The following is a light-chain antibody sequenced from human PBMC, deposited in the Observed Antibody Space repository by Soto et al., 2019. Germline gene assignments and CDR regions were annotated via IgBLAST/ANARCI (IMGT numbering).Light chain of an antibody. CDR2: DVS. Sequence: QSALTQPASVSGSPGQSITISCTGTSSDVGGYNYVSWYQQHPGIAPKLMIYDVSDRPSGVSNRFSGSKSGDTASLTISGLQAEDEAHYYCSSYTSSSTPVFGGGTKLTVL. CDR1: SSDVGGYNY. CDR3: SSYTSSSTPV. V-gene: IGLV2-14*01. J-gene: IGLJ2*01.